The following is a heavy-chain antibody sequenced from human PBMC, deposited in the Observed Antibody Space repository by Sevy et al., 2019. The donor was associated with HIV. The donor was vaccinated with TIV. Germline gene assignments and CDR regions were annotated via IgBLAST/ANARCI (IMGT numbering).Heavy chain of an antibody. CDR1: GYTFTGYY. CDR2: INPNRGGK. J-gene: IGHJ3*02. V-gene: IGHV1-2*06. Sequence: ASVKVSCKASGYTFTGYYMHWVRQAPGQGLEWVGRINPNRGGKKYAQKFQGRVTITRDTSINTAYMEWSRLGSDDTAVYYCASCVEQQLVFGEDAFDIWGQGTMVTVSS. D-gene: IGHD6-13*01. CDR3: ASCVEQQLVFGEDAFDI.